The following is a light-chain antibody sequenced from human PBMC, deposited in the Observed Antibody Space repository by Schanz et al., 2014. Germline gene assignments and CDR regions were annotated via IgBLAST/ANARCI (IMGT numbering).Light chain of an antibody. V-gene: IGKV3-20*01. CDR3: QQYGSSPPIT. Sequence: EILMTQSPVTLSVSPGERVTLFCRASQSVGRNLAWYQQKPGQAPRLLIYGASIRATGIPDRFSGSGSGTDFTLSISRLEPEDFAVYYCQQYGSSPPITFGQGTRLEIK. CDR1: QSVGRN. J-gene: IGKJ5*01. CDR2: GAS.